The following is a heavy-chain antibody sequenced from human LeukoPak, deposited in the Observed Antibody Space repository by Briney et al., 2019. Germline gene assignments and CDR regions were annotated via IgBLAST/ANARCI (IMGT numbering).Heavy chain of an antibody. CDR3: ASPPADYGDFSFNY. V-gene: IGHV4-39*01. J-gene: IGHJ4*02. CDR2: IYYSGST. CDR1: GGSISSSSYY. Sequence: SETLSLTCTVSGGSISSSSYYWGWIRPPPGKGLEWIGSIYYSGSTYYNPSLKSRVTISVDTSKNQFSLKLSSVTAADTAVYYCASPPADYGDFSFNYWGQGTLVTVSS. D-gene: IGHD4-17*01.